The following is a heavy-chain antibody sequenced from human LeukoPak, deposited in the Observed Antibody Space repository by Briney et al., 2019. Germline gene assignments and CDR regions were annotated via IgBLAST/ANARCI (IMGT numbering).Heavy chain of an antibody. CDR3: ARENCSGGSCYDY. V-gene: IGHV4-39*07. D-gene: IGHD2-15*01. Sequence: SSEPLSLTCSVSGGSITKNGYYWGWIRQSPETGLEWIGSMHYSGSTYYNPSLNSRVTISVDTSKNQFSLKLSSVTAADTAVYYCARENCSGGSCYDYWGQGTLVTVSS. J-gene: IGHJ4*02. CDR1: GGSITKNGYY. CDR2: MHYSGST.